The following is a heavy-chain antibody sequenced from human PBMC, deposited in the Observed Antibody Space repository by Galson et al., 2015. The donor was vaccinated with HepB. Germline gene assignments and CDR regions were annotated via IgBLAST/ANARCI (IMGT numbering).Heavy chain of an antibody. D-gene: IGHD3-10*01. CDR1: GFTFSNYW. CDR3: ARTITPAPIPLFDS. J-gene: IGHJ4*02. Sequence: PLRLSCAASGFTFSNYWMHWVRQAPGKGLVWVSRIKSNGETADYADSVKGRFTIARDNATNRLFMDMDSLTVEDTAVYFCARTITPAPIPLFDSWGQGTLVTVSS. CDR2: IKSNGETA. V-gene: IGHV3-74*01.